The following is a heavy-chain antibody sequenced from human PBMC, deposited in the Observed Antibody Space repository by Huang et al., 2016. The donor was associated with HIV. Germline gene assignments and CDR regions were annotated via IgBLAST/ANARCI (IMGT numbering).Heavy chain of an antibody. D-gene: IGHD6-19*01. CDR3: ARHGRVAGHYYNNMDV. Sequence: LQLQESGPGLVKSSETLSLICTVSGGSISSSSYYWGWIRQPPGKGPEWIGSMYYSGNTYYNPPPKSRVTISVDTSKNQFSLKVNSVTAADTAVYYCARHGRVAGHYYNNMDVWGRGTTVTVSS. CDR2: MYYSGNT. CDR1: GGSISSSSYY. V-gene: IGHV4-39*01. J-gene: IGHJ6*02.